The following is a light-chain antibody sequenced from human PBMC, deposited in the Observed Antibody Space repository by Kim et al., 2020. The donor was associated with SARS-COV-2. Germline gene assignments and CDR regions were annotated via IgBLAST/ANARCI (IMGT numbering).Light chain of an antibody. Sequence: DIQMTQSPSSLSASVGDRATITCRASQSINTCLHWYQHTRGKAPKLLIYGASTLQSGVPSRFSGSGSGTDFTLTIRNLQAEDFATYSCQQSYSPVYTFGQGPKLEI. J-gene: IGKJ2*01. CDR2: GAS. CDR1: QSINTC. V-gene: IGKV1-39*01. CDR3: QQSYSPVYT.